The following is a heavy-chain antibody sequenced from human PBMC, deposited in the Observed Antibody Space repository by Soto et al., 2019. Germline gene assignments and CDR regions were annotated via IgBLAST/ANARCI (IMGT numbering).Heavy chain of an antibody. CDR3: THVIRGVNLN. CDR1: GFSLSTSGLG. J-gene: IGHJ4*02. CDR2: IYWDDDD. V-gene: IGHV2-5*02. D-gene: IGHD3-10*01. Sequence: QITLKESGPTLVKPTQTLTLTCNFSGFSLSTSGLGVGWIRQPPGKVLEWLALIYWDDDDRYSPSLKRRGSIRKETSKLQVVLTMTNLDRAVTGTYFCTHVIRGVNLNWGQGSRVT.